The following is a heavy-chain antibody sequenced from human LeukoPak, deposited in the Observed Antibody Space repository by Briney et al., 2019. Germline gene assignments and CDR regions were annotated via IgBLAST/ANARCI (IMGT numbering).Heavy chain of an antibody. Sequence: KPSETLSLTCIVSGGSINSDYWIWIRQPPGKGPEWIGNVFHTGNTNYSPSLRSRVTISLDTSKNQFSLSLRSVTAADTAVYYCARATVTYDFWSGYPSYFDSWGQGTLVTVSS. J-gene: IGHJ4*02. CDR1: GGSINSDY. CDR2: VFHTGNT. CDR3: ARATVTYDFWSGYPSYFDS. D-gene: IGHD3-3*01. V-gene: IGHV4-59*01.